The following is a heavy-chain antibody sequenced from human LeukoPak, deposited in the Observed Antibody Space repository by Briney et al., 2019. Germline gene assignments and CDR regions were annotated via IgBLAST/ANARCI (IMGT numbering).Heavy chain of an antibody. CDR3: AREGAAAAPY. CDR2: ISSSSSYI. V-gene: IGHV3-21*01. D-gene: IGHD6-13*01. Sequence: GGSLRLSCAASGFTFSSYSMNWVRQALGKGLEWVSAISSSSSYIYYADSVKGRFTISRDNARNSLYLQMNSLRAEDTAMYYCAREGAAAAPYWGQGTLVTVSS. J-gene: IGHJ4*02. CDR1: GFTFSSYS.